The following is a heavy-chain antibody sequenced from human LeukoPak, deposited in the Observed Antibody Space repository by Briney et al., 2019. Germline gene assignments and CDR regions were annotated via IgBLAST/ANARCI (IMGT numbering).Heavy chain of an antibody. Sequence: GGSLRLSCTASGFTFGDYAMSWFRQAPGKGLEWVGFIRSKAYGGTTEYAASVKGRFTISRDDSKSIAYLQMNSLKTEDTAVYYCTEAHCGGDCYSSHYYGMDVWGQGTTVTVSS. J-gene: IGHJ6*02. D-gene: IGHD2-21*02. CDR1: GFTFGDYA. CDR3: TEAHCGGDCYSSHYYGMDV. CDR2: IRSKAYGGTT. V-gene: IGHV3-49*03.